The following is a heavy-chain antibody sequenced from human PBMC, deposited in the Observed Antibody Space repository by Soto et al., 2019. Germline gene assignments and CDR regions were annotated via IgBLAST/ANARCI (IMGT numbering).Heavy chain of an antibody. CDR3: AKDDGKGIAVAGFDAFAI. CDR1: GFTFSSYA. V-gene: IGHV3-23*01. D-gene: IGHD6-19*01. J-gene: IGHJ3*02. CDR2: ISGSGGST. Sequence: EVQLLESGGGLVQPGGSLRLSCAASGFTFSSYAMSCVRQAPGKGLEWVSAISGSGGSTYYADSVKGRFTISRDHSKSTLYLQMNSLRAEDTAVYYCAKDDGKGIAVAGFDAFAIWGQGTMVTVS.